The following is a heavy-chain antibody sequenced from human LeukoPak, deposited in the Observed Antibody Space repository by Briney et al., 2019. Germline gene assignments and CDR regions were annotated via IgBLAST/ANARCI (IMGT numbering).Heavy chain of an antibody. Sequence: ASVKVSCKASGYTFTSYDINWVRQAPGQGLEWMGWMNPNSGNTGYAQKFQGRVTITRNTSISTAYMELSSLRSEDTAVYYCARGRDDSSGYYLYYFDYWGQGTLVTVSS. D-gene: IGHD3-22*01. V-gene: IGHV1-8*03. CDR1: GYTFTSYD. J-gene: IGHJ4*02. CDR3: ARGRDDSSGYYLYYFDY. CDR2: MNPNSGNT.